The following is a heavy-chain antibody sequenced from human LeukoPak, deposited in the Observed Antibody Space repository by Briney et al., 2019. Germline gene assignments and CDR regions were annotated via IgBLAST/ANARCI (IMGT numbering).Heavy chain of an antibody. CDR3: ARGGGVHAH. CDR2: ISSSSSYI. V-gene: IGHV3-21*01. D-gene: IGHD3-16*01. Sequence: PGGSLRLSCAASGFTFSTYSMNWVRQAPGKGLEWVSFISSSSSYIYYADSVKGRFTISRDNAKNSLYLQMNSLRAEDTAVYYCARGGGVHAHWGQGTLVTVSS. CDR1: GFTFSTYS. J-gene: IGHJ4*02.